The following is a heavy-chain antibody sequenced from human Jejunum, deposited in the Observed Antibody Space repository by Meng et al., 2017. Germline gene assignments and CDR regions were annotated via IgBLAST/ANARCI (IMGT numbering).Heavy chain of an antibody. Sequence: QVQLQESGPGRVKHLGTLSLTCAVSGASISSSNWWSWDRQSPGKGLEWIGEIYHRGNINYNPSLKSRVTISVDKSKNQFSLKLNSVTAADTAVYYCARVDSSASFDYWGQGTLVTVSS. D-gene: IGHD6-6*01. V-gene: IGHV4-4*02. CDR3: ARVDSSASFDY. CDR1: GASISSSNW. J-gene: IGHJ4*02. CDR2: IYHRGNI.